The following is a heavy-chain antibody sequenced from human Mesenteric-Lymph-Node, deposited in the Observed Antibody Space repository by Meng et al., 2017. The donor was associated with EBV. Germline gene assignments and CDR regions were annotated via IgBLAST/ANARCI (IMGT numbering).Heavy chain of an antibody. CDR2: IDPSGATT. J-gene: IGHJ4*02. CDR1: XYFFTSYY. D-gene: IGHD2-15*01. V-gene: IGHV1-46*01. Sequence: QLVQSGAEVKKPGASVMVSCXXXXYFFTSYYIHWLRQAPGQGPEWMGVIDPSGATTTYAQKFQDRVTMTRDMSTSTVYMELNSLRSEDTAVYYCARDRRPGYCSYGNCYIDYWGQGTLVTVSS. CDR3: ARDRRPGYCSYGNCYIDY.